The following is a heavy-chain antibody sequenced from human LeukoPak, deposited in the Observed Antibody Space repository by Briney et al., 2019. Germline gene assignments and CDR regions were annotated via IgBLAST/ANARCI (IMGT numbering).Heavy chain of an antibody. J-gene: IGHJ4*02. D-gene: IGHD5-12*01. CDR3: ARASYSGYDSDY. Sequence: GGPLRLSCAASGFTFDEYGMSWVHQAPAKGLEWVSGINWNGGSTGYADSVKGRFTISRDNAKNSLYLQMNSLRAEDTALYYCARASYSGYDSDYWGQGTLVTVSS. V-gene: IGHV3-20*04. CDR2: INWNGGST. CDR1: GFTFDEYG.